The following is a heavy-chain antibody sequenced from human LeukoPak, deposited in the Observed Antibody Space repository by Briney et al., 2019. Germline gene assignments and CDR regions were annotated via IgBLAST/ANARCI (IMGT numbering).Heavy chain of an antibody. Sequence: PSETLSLTCAVYGGSFSGYYWSWIRQPPGKGLEWIGEINHSGSTNYNPSLKSRVTISVDTSKNQFSLKLSSVTAADTAVYYCTRGWGSGYLDYWGQGTLVTVSS. D-gene: IGHD3-16*01. CDR1: GGSFSGYY. CDR3: TRGWGSGYLDY. CDR2: INHSGST. J-gene: IGHJ4*02. V-gene: IGHV4-34*01.